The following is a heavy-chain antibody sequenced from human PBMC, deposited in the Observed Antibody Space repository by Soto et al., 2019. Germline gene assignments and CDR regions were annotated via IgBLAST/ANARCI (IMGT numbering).Heavy chain of an antibody. D-gene: IGHD3-10*01. Sequence: GESLKISCKGSGYSFTSYWISWVRQMPGKGLEWMGRIDPSDSYTNYSPSFQGHVTISADESISTAYLQWSSLKASDTAMYYCARLPLYGSGSYADYYGMDVWGQGTTVTVSS. CDR1: GYSFTSYW. J-gene: IGHJ6*02. CDR3: ARLPLYGSGSYADYYGMDV. V-gene: IGHV5-10-1*01. CDR2: IDPSDSYT.